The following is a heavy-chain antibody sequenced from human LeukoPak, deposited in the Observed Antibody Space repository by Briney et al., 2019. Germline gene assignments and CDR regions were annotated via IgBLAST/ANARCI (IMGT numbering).Heavy chain of an antibody. CDR1: GDSISSDIYY. Sequence: SQTLSLTCTVSGDSISSDIYYWTWIRQPPGKGLEWIGYIYHGGSSHYNPSLKSRVTMSLDRSKSQFSLKLNSVTAADTAMYYCARPHDYSGWFDPWGQGTLVTVSS. D-gene: IGHD4-23*01. CDR3: ARPHDYSGWFDP. V-gene: IGHV4-30-2*01. CDR2: IYHGGSS. J-gene: IGHJ5*02.